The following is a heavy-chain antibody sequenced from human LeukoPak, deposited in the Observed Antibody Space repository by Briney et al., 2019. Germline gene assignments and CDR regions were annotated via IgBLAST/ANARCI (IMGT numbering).Heavy chain of an antibody. Sequence: GKSLKISCKGSGSSFTCYWIGWVRQLPGKGLEWMGIIYPGDSDTRYSPSVQGQVTISADKSISTAYLQWISLKASDNAMYYCGRHAPWDRGDSWGQGTLVTVSS. J-gene: IGHJ4*02. V-gene: IGHV5-51*01. CDR2: IYPGDSDT. CDR3: GRHAPWDRGDS. D-gene: IGHD1-26*01. CDR1: GSSFTCYW.